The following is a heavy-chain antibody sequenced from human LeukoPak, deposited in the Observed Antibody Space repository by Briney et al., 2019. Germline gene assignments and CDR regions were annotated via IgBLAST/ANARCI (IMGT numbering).Heavy chain of an antibody. V-gene: IGHV1-69*04. J-gene: IGHJ4*02. Sequence: SVKVSCKASGDTFSSYAISWVRQAPGQGLEWMGRIIPNFGIANYAQKFQGRVTITADKSTSTDYMELSSLRSEDTAVYYCARHREGLLWFGVLPHPLDSWGQGTLVTVSS. CDR2: IIPNFGIA. D-gene: IGHD3-10*01. CDR3: ARHREGLLWFGVLPHPLDS. CDR1: GDTFSSYA.